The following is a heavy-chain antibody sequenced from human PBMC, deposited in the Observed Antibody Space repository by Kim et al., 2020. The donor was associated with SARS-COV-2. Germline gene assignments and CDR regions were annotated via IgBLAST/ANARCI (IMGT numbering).Heavy chain of an antibody. Sequence: GGSLRLSCAASGFTFSSYAMSWVRQAPGKGLEWVAAIIGSGGSTYYADSVKGRFTISRDNSKNTLYLQMNSLRDEDTAVYYCANRGKYGGGDCYRDYYYGMDVWGQGTTVTVSS. D-gene: IGHD2-21*02. V-gene: IGHV3-23*01. CDR3: ANRGKYGGGDCYRDYYYGMDV. J-gene: IGHJ6*02. CDR1: GFTFSSYA. CDR2: IIGSGGST.